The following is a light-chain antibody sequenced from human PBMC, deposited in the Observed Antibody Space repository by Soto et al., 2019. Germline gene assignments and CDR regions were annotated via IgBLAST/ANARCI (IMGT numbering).Light chain of an antibody. V-gene: IGKV2-30*01. Sequence: DVVMTQSQLSLPVTLGQPASRSCRSSQSLVYSEGNTYLNWYQQRPGQSPRRLIYKVSNRDSGVPNRFSGSGSGPAFTLKSSRVEAEDVGVYSCMQGPHWPPTFGQGTKLEIK. CDR3: MQGPHWPPT. CDR2: KVS. CDR1: QSLVYSEGNTY. J-gene: IGKJ2*01.